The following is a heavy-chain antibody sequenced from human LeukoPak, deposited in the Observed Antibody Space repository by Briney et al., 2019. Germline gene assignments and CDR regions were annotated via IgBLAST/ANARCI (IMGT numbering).Heavy chain of an antibody. CDR1: GYSFTSYW. CDR3: ATAAGGCSSTSCYLSWFDP. Sequence: PGESLKISCKGSGYSFTSYWIGWVRQMPGKGLEWMGIIYPGDSDTRYSPSFQGQVTISADKSISTAYLQWSSLKASDTAMYYCATAAGGCSSTSCYLSWFDPWGQGTLVTVSS. V-gene: IGHV5-51*01. CDR2: IYPGDSDT. J-gene: IGHJ5*02. D-gene: IGHD2-2*01.